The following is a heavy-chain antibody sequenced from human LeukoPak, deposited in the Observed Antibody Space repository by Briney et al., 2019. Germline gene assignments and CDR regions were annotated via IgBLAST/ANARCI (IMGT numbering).Heavy chain of an antibody. CDR1: GGSISSYY. J-gene: IGHJ4*02. CDR2: IYYSGST. Sequence: PSETLSLTCTVSGGSISSYYWSWIRQPPGKGLEWIGYIYYSGSTNYNPSLKSRVTISVDTSKNQFSLKLSSVTAADTAVYYCAGEDTMVRGVITFWGQGTLVTVSS. D-gene: IGHD3-10*01. CDR3: AGEDTMVRGVITF. V-gene: IGHV4-59*12.